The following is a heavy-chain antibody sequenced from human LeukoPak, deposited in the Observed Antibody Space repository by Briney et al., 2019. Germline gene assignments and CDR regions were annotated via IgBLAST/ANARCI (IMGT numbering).Heavy chain of an antibody. V-gene: IGHV1-18*01. D-gene: IGHD2-2*01. CDR3: ARAIVVPAAFSSTDY. Sequence: ASVKVSCKASGYTFTSYGISWVRQAPGQGLEWVGWISAYNGNTNYAQKLQGRVTMTTDTSTSTAYMELRSLRSDDTAVYYCARAIVVPAAFSSTDYWGQGTLVTVSS. CDR1: GYTFTSYG. CDR2: ISAYNGNT. J-gene: IGHJ4*02.